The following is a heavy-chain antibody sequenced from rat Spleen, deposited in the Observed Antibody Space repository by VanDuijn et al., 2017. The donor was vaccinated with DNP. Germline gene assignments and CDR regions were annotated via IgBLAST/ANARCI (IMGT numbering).Heavy chain of an antibody. J-gene: IGHJ2*01. CDR1: GFTFNNYW. V-gene: IGHV5-29*01. Sequence: EVQLVESDGGLVQPGRSLKLSCVASGFTFNNYWMTWVRQAPTKGLEWVATISYDGITTYYRDSMKGRFTISRDNAKSTLYLQMDSLRSEDTATYYCAGRPPPTRGPFDYWGQGVTVTVSS. CDR3: AGRPPPTRGPFDY. D-gene: IGHD1-4*01. CDR2: ISYDGITT.